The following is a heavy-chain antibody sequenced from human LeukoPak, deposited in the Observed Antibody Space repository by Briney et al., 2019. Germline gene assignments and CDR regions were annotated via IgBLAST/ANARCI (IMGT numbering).Heavy chain of an antibody. CDR2: IFHSGGT. J-gene: IGHJ5*02. CDR3: ARVGCSSPTCYNRGDNWFDP. D-gene: IGHD2-2*02. Sequence: KPSETLSLTCTVSGYSISSGFQWGWLRPPPGKGLEWFGIIFHSGGTYYSPSLKSRVTISVDTSKNQFFLNLNSVTAADTAVYYCARVGCSSPTCYNRGDNWFDPWGQGTLVTVSS. V-gene: IGHV4-38-2*02. CDR1: GYSISSGFQ.